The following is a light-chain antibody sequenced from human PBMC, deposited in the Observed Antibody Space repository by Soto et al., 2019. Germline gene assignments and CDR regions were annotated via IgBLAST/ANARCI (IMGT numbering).Light chain of an antibody. J-gene: IGKJ1*01. V-gene: IGKV3D-20*02. CDR2: DAS. Sequence: FVLTQSPGTLSLSPGERATLSCRASQTVRNNYLAWYQQKPGQAPRLLIYDASSRATGIPDRFSGSGSGTDFTLTISRLEPEDFAVYYCQQHAHWPLTFGQGTKVDIK. CDR1: QTVRNNY. CDR3: QQHAHWPLT.